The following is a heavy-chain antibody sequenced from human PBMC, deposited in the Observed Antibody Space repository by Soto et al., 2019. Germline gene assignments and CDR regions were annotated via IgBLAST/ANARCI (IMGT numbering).Heavy chain of an antibody. CDR3: ANGRGGSGSLTPRVDF. J-gene: IGHJ4*02. CDR1: GFTFNNYA. Sequence: EVQLLESGGGLVQPGGSLRLSCAASGFTFNNYAMTWVRQAPGKGLEWVSAISGGGDTTSYADSVKGRFTVSRDGSKNTLYLQMSSLRAEDTALYYCANGRGGSGSLTPRVDFWGKGTLVTVSS. D-gene: IGHD3-10*01. CDR2: ISGGGDTT. V-gene: IGHV3-23*01.